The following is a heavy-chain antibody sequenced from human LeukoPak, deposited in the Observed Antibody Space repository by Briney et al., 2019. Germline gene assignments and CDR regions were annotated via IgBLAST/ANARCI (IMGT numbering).Heavy chain of an antibody. Sequence: SVKVSCKASGGTFSHYAFSWVRQPPGQGLEWMGGIIPILGTANYAQKFQGRVTITADESTSTAYMEMSSLRSEDTAVYYCARWGGYCSGANCHGYWPFDFWGQGTLVTVSS. J-gene: IGHJ4*02. V-gene: IGHV1-69*13. CDR3: ARWGGYCSGANCHGYWPFDF. CDR1: GGTFSHYA. CDR2: IIPILGTA. D-gene: IGHD2-2*01.